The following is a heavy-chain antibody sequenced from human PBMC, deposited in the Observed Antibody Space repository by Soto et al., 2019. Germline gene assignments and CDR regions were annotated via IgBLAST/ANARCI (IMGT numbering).Heavy chain of an antibody. D-gene: IGHD1-26*01. CDR3: ARVWGDSGRDYFAR. Sequence: QVQLVESGGGVVQPGTSLRLSCAASGFPFSSYAIHWVRQAPGKGLEWVAVISHDGTNKYYADSVKGRFTISRDNSRNTLYLQRDSLGAADTAVACCARVWGDSGRDYFARWGQGTLVTVSS. CDR2: ISHDGTNK. J-gene: IGHJ4*02. CDR1: GFPFSSYA. V-gene: IGHV3-30-3*01.